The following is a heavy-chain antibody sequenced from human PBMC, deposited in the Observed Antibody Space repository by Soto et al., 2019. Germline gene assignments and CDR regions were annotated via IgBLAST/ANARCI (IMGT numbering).Heavy chain of an antibody. J-gene: IGHJ3*02. V-gene: IGHV4-61*08. CDR2: IYYSGST. Sequence: SETLSLTCAVSGGSISSGGYSWSWVRQPPGKGLEWIGYIYYSGSTNYNPSLKSRVTISVDTSKNQFSLKLSSVTAADTAVYYCARDMYIVGGAFDIWGQGTMVTVSS. CDR3: ARDMYIVGGAFDI. D-gene: IGHD1-26*01. CDR1: GGSISSGGYS.